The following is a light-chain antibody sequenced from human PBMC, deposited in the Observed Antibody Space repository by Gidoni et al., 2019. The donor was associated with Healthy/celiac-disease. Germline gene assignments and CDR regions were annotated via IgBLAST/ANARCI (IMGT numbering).Light chain of an antibody. J-gene: IGKJ1*01. CDR3: QQSYSSPGT. V-gene: IGKV1-39*01. CDR2: AAA. CDR1: QSISSH. Sequence: DIQITQSPSSLSASVGDRVTITCRASQSISSHLNWYQQKPGKAPKLLINAAASLQSGGPSRCSGSGGGTDFTLTISSLQPEDCATYYCQQSYSSPGTFGQGTKVEIK.